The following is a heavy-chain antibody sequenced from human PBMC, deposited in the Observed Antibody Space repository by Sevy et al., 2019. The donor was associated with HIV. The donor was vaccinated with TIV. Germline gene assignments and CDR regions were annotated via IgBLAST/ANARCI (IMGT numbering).Heavy chain of an antibody. D-gene: IGHD2-8*02. CDR3: ARGDTVLPTGGFDL. J-gene: IGHJ2*01. CDR2: IYYTGST. CDR1: GDSITNGDYY. Sequence: SQTLSLTSTVSGDSITNGDYYWTWIRQHPGKGLEWIGYIYYTGSTYYNPSLESRLTMSIDTSKNQFSLRLTSVTAADTAIYYCARGDTVLPTGGFDLWGRGTLVTVSS. V-gene: IGHV4-31*03.